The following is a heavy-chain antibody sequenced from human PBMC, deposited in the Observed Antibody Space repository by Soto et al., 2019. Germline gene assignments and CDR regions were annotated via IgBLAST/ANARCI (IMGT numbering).Heavy chain of an antibody. D-gene: IGHD2-21*02. CDR1: GFSLNNARVA. J-gene: IGHJ6*02. V-gene: IGHV2-26*01. Sequence: QVTLKESGPVLVKPTETLTLTCAVSGFSLNNARVAVSWIRQPPGRGLEWLAHIFSNDDKSYNSSLKSRLTISKDTSKGQVVLTMTNVDPVDTATYYCARYSLTVRDNGLDVWGQGTTVTVSS. CDR2: IFSNDDK. CDR3: ARYSLTVRDNGLDV.